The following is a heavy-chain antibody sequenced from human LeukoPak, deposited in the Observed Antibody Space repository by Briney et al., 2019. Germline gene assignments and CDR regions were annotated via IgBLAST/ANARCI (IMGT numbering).Heavy chain of an antibody. CDR1: GFTFSSYA. D-gene: IGHD3-22*01. Sequence: GGSLRLSCAASGFTFSSYAMHWVRQAPGKGLEWVAVISYDGSNKYYADSVKGRFTISRDNSKNTLYLQMNSLRAEDTAVYYCVRVPYYYDGSGYFYSNYYHYYMDVWGKGTTVTVSS. V-gene: IGHV3-30-3*01. J-gene: IGHJ6*03. CDR2: ISYDGSNK. CDR3: VRVPYYYDGSGYFYSNYYHYYMDV.